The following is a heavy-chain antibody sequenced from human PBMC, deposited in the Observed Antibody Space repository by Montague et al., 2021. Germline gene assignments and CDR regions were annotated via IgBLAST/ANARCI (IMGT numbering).Heavy chain of an antibody. CDR3: ARRLGIRAPFDY. D-gene: IGHD7-27*01. CDR2: TYDSGTT. CDR1: GGSISEFY. V-gene: IGHV4-59*08. J-gene: IGHJ4*02. Sequence: SETLSLTCTVPGGSISEFYWSWIRQSPEKGLEWIGYTYDSGTTNYNPSLKSRVTISVDTSMNQFSLNLRSVTAADTAVYFCARRLGIRAPFDYWGQGTLVTVSS.